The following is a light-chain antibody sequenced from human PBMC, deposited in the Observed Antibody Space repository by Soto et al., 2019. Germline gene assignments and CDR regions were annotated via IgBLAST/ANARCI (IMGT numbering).Light chain of an antibody. CDR1: QSVRTY. CDR3: QQRNNWPLT. J-gene: IGKJ4*01. Sequence: EIVLTQSPATLSLSPGERATLSCRASQSVRTYLAWYQQKPGQAPRLLFYDASNRATGISARFSGSGSGTDFTLTISSLEPEDFVVYYCQQRNNWPLTFGGGTKVEMK. CDR2: DAS. V-gene: IGKV3-11*01.